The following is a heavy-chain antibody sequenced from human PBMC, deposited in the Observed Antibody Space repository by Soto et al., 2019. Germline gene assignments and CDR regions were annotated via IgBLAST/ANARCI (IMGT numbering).Heavy chain of an antibody. D-gene: IGHD2-15*01. CDR3: ARHPGRPYYYYGMDV. CDR2: IIPIFGTA. J-gene: IGHJ6*02. Sequence: QVQLVQSGAEVKKPGSSVKVSCKASGGTFSTYAISWVRQAPGQGLEWMGGIIPIFGTADYAQKFQGRVTITADESTCTAYRELSSLRSQDTAVYYCARHPGRPYYYYGMDVWGQGTTVTVSS. V-gene: IGHV1-69*12. CDR1: GGTFSTYA.